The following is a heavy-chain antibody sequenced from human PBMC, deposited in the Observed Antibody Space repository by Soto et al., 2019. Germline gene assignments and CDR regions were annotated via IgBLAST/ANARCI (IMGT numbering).Heavy chain of an antibody. J-gene: IGHJ6*02. D-gene: IGHD2-2*03. CDR1: GYTFTSYY. CDR3: ARSLDIVVVPAAIPYYYGMDV. CDR2: INPSGGST. V-gene: IGHV1-46*01. Sequence: ASVKVSCKASGYTFTSYYMHWLRQAPGQGLEWMGIINPSGGSTSYAQKFQGRVTMTRDTSTSTVYMELSSLRSEDTAVYYCARSLDIVVVPAAIPYYYGMDVWGQGTTVTVSS.